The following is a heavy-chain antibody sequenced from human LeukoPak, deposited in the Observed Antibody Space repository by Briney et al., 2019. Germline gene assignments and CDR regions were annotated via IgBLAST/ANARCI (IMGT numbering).Heavy chain of an antibody. D-gene: IGHD3-9*01. CDR2: IKQDGSEK. CDR1: GFTFSSYW. V-gene: IGHV3-7*01. Sequence: GGSLRLSCAASGFTFSSYWMSWVRQAPGKGLEWVANIKQDGSEKYYVDSVKGRFTISRDNAKNSLYQQMNSLRAEDTAVYYCARPSRYYDILTGSGGAYYFDYWGQGTLVTVSS. CDR3: ARPSRYYDILTGSGGAYYFDY. J-gene: IGHJ4*02.